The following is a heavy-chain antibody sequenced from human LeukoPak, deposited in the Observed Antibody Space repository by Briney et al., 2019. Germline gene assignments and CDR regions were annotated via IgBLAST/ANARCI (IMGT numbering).Heavy chain of an antibody. CDR1: GFTFSSYS. V-gene: IGHV3-48*02. J-gene: IGHJ4*02. D-gene: IGHD3-10*01. CDR3: VLGSPFDY. Sequence: GGSLRLSCAASGFTFSSYSMNWVRQAPGKGLEWVSYISSSSRSIYYADSVKGRFTISRDNANNSLSLQMNSLKDEDTAVYYCVLGSPFDYWGQGALVTVSS. CDR2: ISSSSRSI.